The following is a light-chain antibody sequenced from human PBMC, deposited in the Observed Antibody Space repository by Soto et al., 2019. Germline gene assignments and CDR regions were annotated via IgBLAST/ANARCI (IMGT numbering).Light chain of an antibody. CDR3: QTRSNWTRT. CDR2: DES. Sequence: EIVSTPYHANLSVSLGYRSTISGGASQSVSSNLAWYQKKPGQAHRLLIYDESNRATGIPARFSGIWSGTDFTLTIRSIEPEEFSVDYGQTRSNWTRTGVQVTKVDIK. J-gene: IGKJ1*01. V-gene: IGKV3-11*01. CDR1: QSVSSN.